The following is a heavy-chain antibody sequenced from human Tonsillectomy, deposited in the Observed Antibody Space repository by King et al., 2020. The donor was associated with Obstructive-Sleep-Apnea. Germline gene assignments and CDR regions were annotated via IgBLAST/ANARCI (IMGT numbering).Heavy chain of an antibody. Sequence: QLQESGPGLVKPSETLSLTCTVSGDSISSSSYYWGWIRQPPGKGLEWIGSIHYSGSTYYNPSLKSRVTISVDTSKNQFSLKLISVTAADTAVYYCSRGWEGGYESYIDYWGQGTLVTVSS. CDR1: GDSISSSSYY. CDR3: SRGWEGGYESYIDY. CDR2: IHYSGST. J-gene: IGHJ4*02. D-gene: IGHD5-12*01. V-gene: IGHV4-39*07.